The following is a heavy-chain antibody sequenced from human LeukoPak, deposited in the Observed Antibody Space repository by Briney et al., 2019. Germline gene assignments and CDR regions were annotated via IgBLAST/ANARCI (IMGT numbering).Heavy chain of an antibody. CDR2: ISGSAGST. V-gene: IGHV3-23*01. D-gene: IGHD3-10*01. Sequence: GGSLRLSCAASGFTFSHYAMNWVRQAPGKGLEWVSTISGSAGSTYYADSVKGRFTISRDNSKNTLYLQMNSLRAEDTAVYYCAKDPPVGYYYGLGSYFDYWGQGTLVTVSS. CDR3: AKDPPVGYYYGLGSYFDY. J-gene: IGHJ4*02. CDR1: GFTFSHYA.